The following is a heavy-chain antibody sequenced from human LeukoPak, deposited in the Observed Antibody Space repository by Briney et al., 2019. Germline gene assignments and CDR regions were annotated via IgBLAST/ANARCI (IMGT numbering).Heavy chain of an antibody. CDR3: AKDGSGSGFRRYYYMDV. J-gene: IGHJ6*03. D-gene: IGHD3-10*01. CDR2: ISWNSGSI. CDR1: GFTFDDYA. Sequence: GGSLRLSCAASGFTFDDYAMHWVRQAPGKGLEWVSGISWNSGSIGYADSVKGRFTISRDNAKNSLYLQMNSLRAEDTAVYYCAKDGSGSGFRRYYYMDVWGKGTTVTISS. V-gene: IGHV3-9*01.